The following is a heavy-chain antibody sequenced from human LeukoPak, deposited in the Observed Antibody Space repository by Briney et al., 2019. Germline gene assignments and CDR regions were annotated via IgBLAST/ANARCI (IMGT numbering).Heavy chain of an antibody. CDR1: GFTFSSYA. V-gene: IGHV3-23*01. D-gene: IGHD1/OR15-1a*01. Sequence: PGGSLRLSCAASGFTFSSYAMSWVRQAPGKGLEWVSAISGSGGSIYYADSVKGRFTISRDNSKNTLYLQMNSLRAEDTAVYYCAKAPWQQHPAPIFDYWGQGTLVTVSS. CDR3: AKAPWQQHPAPIFDY. J-gene: IGHJ4*02. CDR2: ISGSGGSI.